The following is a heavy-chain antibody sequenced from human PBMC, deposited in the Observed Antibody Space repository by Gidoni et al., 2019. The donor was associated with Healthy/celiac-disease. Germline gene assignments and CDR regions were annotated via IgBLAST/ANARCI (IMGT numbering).Heavy chain of an antibody. CDR2: IIPIFGTA. Sequence: QVQLVQSGAEVQKPGSSVKVSCKASGGTFSSYAISWVRQAPGQGLEWMGGIIPIFGTANYAQKFQGRVTITADESTSTAYMELSSLRSEDTAVYYCARGGFYYGSGSYYNVPYYYYGMDVWGQGTTVTVSS. CDR1: GGTFSSYA. D-gene: IGHD3-10*01. V-gene: IGHV1-69*01. J-gene: IGHJ6*02. CDR3: ARGGFYYGSGSYYNVPYYYYGMDV.